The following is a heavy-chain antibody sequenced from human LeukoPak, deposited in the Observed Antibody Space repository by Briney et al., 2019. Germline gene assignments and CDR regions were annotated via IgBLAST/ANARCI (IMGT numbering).Heavy chain of an antibody. V-gene: IGHV3-23*01. Sequence: GGSLRLSCAASGFTFSNYAMSWVRQAPGKGLEWVSGXSGSGGVAYHAESVKGWFTISRDNSKNTLHLQMNSLRAEDTAVYYCATFLAIVTARDSLYFQHWGQGTLVTVSS. CDR2: XSGSGGVA. CDR1: GFTFSNYA. D-gene: IGHD3-3*02. J-gene: IGHJ1*01. CDR3: ATFLAIVTARDSLYFQH.